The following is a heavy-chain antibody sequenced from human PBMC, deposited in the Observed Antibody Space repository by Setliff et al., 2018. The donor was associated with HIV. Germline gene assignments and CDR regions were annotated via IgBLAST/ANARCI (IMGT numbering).Heavy chain of an antibody. CDR2: IYYSGST. D-gene: IGHD5-18*01. Sequence: PSETLSLTCTVSGGSISSSTYYWGWIRQPPGKGLEWIGTIYYSGSTYYNPSLKSRLTISVGTSKNQFSLKLSSVTAADTTVYYCARRDGYSYGFYFDYWGQGTLVTV. CDR1: GGSISSSTYY. CDR3: ARRDGYSYGFYFDY. V-gene: IGHV4-39*01. J-gene: IGHJ4*02.